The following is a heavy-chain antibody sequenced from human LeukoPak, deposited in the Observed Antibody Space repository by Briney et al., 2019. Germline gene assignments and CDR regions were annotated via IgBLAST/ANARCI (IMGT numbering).Heavy chain of an antibody. V-gene: IGHV1-2*02. CDR1: GYTFTGYY. CDR3: AREYILTGYYGDY. J-gene: IGHJ4*02. Sequence: ASVKVSCRASGYTFTGYYMHWVRQAPGQGLEWMGWINPKSGDANYAQKFQGRVTMTWDTSISTAYMELSRLSSDDTAVYYCAREYILTGYYGDYWGQGTLVTVSS. D-gene: IGHD3-9*01. CDR2: INPKSGDA.